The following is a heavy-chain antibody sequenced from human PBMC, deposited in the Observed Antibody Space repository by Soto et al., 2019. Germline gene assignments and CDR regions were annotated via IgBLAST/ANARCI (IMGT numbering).Heavy chain of an antibody. V-gene: IGHV1-2*02. Sequence: VASVKVSCKASGYTFTGYYMHWVRQAPGQGLEWMGWINPNSGGTNYAQKFQGRVTMTRDTSISTAYMELSRLRSDDTAVYYCARVHRGHYYGMDVWGQGTTVTVSS. CDR1: GYTFTGYY. CDR3: ARVHRGHYYGMDV. J-gene: IGHJ6*02. D-gene: IGHD3-10*01. CDR2: INPNSGGT.